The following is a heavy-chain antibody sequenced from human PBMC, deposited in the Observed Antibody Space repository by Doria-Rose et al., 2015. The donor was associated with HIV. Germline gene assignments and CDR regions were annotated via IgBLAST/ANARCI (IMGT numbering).Heavy chain of an antibody. J-gene: IGHJ4*02. CDR1: GVSLSSPGMG. D-gene: IGHD6-13*01. CDR3: ARIKSSRWYHKYYFDF. CDR2: IFSDDER. V-gene: IGHV2-26*01. Sequence: SGPVLVKPTETLTLTCTVSGVSLSSPGMGVSWTRQPPGKALEWLANIFSDDERSYKTSLKSRLTISSGTSKSQVVLTMTDMDPVDTVTYYCARIKSSRWYHKYYFDFWGQGTLVIVSA.